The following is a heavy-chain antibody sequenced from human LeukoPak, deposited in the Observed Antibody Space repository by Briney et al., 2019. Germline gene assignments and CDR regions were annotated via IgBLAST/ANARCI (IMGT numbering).Heavy chain of an antibody. D-gene: IGHD6-6*01. J-gene: IGHJ6*02. CDR1: GGTFSSYA. CDR3: ASCASSSLPMDV. V-gene: IGHV1-69*01. CDR2: IIPIFGTA. Sequence: KVSCKASGGTFSSYAISWVRQAPGQGLEWMGGIIPIFGTANYAQKFQGRVTITADESTSTAYMELSSLRPEDTAVYYCASCASSSLPMDVWGQGTTVTVSS.